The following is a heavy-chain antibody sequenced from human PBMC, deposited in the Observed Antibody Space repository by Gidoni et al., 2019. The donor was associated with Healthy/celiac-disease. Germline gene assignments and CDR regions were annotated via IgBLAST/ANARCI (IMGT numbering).Heavy chain of an antibody. CDR2: ISGSAGST. J-gene: IGHJ4*02. D-gene: IGHD2-15*01. Sequence: EVQLLESGGGLVQPGGSLRLSCAASGFTCSSYAMSWGRQAPGKGLEWVSAISGSAGSTYYADSVKGRFTIYRDNSKNTLYLQMNSLRAEDTAVYYCAKDRETGYCSGGSCSYYFDYWGQGTMVTVSS. CDR3: AKDRETGYCSGGSCSYYFDY. CDR1: GFTCSSYA. V-gene: IGHV3-23*01.